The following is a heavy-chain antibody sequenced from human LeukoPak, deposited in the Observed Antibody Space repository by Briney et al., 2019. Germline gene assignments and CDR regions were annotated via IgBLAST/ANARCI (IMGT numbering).Heavy chain of an antibody. CDR2: ICGSGGST. CDR1: GFTFSSYA. CDR3: AKDSGRYYSKWDFDY. V-gene: IGHV3-23*01. J-gene: IGHJ4*02. D-gene: IGHD1-26*01. Sequence: PGGSLRLSCAASGFTFSSYAMSWVRQAPGKGLVGVSAICGSGGSTYYADSVKGRFTISRHNSKNTLYLQMNSLRAEDTAVYYCAKDSGRYYSKWDFDYWGQGTLVTVSS.